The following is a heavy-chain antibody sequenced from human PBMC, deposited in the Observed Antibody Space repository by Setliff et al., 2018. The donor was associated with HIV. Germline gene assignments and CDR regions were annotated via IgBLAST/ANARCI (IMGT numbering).Heavy chain of an antibody. CDR1: GYTFSSYG. V-gene: IGHV1-18*01. CDR3: ARDKYYGSGTYQEGDAFDI. Sequence: ASVKVSCKASGYTFSSYGISWVRQAPGQGVEWMGWISAYNGNTNYAQKLQGRVTMTTDTSTSTAYMELRSLRSDDTAVYYCARDKYYGSGTYQEGDAFDIWGQGTRVTVSS. CDR2: ISAYNGNT. D-gene: IGHD3-10*01. J-gene: IGHJ3*02.